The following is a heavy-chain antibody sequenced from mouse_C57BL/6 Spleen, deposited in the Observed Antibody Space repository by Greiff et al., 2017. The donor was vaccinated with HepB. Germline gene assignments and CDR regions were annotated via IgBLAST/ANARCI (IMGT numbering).Heavy chain of an antibody. Sequence: VQRVESGPELVKPGASVKISCKASGYAFSSSWMNWVKQRPGKGLEWIGRIYPGDGDTNYNGKFKGKATLTADKSSSTAYMQLSSLTSEDSAVYFCAIYYYGSSYVYAMDYWGQGTSVTVSS. CDR3: AIYYYGSSYVYAMDY. V-gene: IGHV1-82*01. CDR2: IYPGDGDT. J-gene: IGHJ4*01. CDR1: GYAFSSSW. D-gene: IGHD1-1*01.